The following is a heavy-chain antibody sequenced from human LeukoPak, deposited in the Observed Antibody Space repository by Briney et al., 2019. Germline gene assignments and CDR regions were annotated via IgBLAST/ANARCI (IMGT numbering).Heavy chain of an antibody. D-gene: IGHD3-22*01. Sequence: PGGSLRLSCAASGFTFSSYSTNWVRQAPGKGLEWVSSISSSSSYIYYADSVKGRFTISRDNAKNSLYLQMNSLRAEDTAVYYCYYYDSSGYYDGSYWGQGTLVTVSS. CDR1: GFTFSSYS. J-gene: IGHJ4*02. V-gene: IGHV3-21*01. CDR3: YYYDSSGYYDGSY. CDR2: ISSSSSYI.